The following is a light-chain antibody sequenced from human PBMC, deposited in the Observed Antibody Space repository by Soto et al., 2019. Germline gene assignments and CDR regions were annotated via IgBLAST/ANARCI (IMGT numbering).Light chain of an antibody. CDR2: GAS. CDR3: QQYGSSGT. V-gene: IGKV3-20*01. J-gene: IGKJ1*01. Sequence: EIVLTQAPGTLSLSPGERDTLSCMASQSVSNNYLAWYQQKPGQAPRLLIYGASNRATGIPDRFSGSGSGTDFTLTISRLEPEDFAVYYCQQYGSSGTFGQGTKVDIK. CDR1: QSVSNNY.